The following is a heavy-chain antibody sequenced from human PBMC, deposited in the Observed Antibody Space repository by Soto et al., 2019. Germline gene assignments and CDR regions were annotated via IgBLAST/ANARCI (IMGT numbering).Heavy chain of an antibody. CDR1: GYGFTSYW. CDR3: ARILAAGKSSSGMYV. V-gene: IGHV5-51*01. CDR2: IYPGDSDT. Sequence: PGESLKISCKGSGYGFTSYWIGWVRQMPGKGLEWMGIIYPGDSDTRYSPSFQGQVTISAGKSISTAYLQWSSLKASDTAMYYCARILAAGKSSSGMYVRGQGDTVTVSS. J-gene: IGHJ6*02. D-gene: IGHD6-13*01.